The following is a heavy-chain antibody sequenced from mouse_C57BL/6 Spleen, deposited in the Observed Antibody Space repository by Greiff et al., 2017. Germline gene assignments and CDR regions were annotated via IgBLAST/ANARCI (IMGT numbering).Heavy chain of an antibody. CDR2: ISYDGSN. D-gene: IGHD4-1*01. Sequence: EVQLVESGPGLVKPSQSLSLTCSVTGYSITSGYYWNWIRQFPGNKLEWMGYISYDGSNNYNPSLKNRISITRDTSKNQFFLKLNSVTTEDTATYYCAGNWDGEGFDYWGQGTTLTVSS. CDR1: GYSITSGYY. CDR3: AGNWDGEGFDY. J-gene: IGHJ2*01. V-gene: IGHV3-6*01.